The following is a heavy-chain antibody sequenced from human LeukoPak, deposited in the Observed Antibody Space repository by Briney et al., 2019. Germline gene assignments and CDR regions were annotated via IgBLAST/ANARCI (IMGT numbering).Heavy chain of an antibody. D-gene: IGHD6-13*01. J-gene: IGHJ4*02. CDR1: GFTFSSYA. Sequence: QTGGSLRLSCAASGFTFSSYAMSWVRQAPGKGLEWVSAISGSGGSTYYADSVKGRFTISRDNSKNTLYLQMNSLRAEDTAVYHCAKDQGSSSWYGGDYWGQGTLVTVSS. CDR2: ISGSGGST. V-gene: IGHV3-23*01. CDR3: AKDQGSSSWYGGDY.